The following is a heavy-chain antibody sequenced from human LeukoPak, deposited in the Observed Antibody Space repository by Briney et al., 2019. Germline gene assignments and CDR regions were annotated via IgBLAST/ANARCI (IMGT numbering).Heavy chain of an antibody. Sequence: QSGGSLRLSCAASGFTFSSYAMSWVRQAPGKGLEWVSAISGSGGSTYYADSVKGRFTISRDNSKNTLYLQMNSLRAEDTAVYYCAKDPRGYSYGPSVFDNWGQGTLVTVSS. CDR2: ISGSGGST. CDR3: AKDPRGYSYGPSVFDN. J-gene: IGHJ4*02. V-gene: IGHV3-23*01. CDR1: GFTFSSYA. D-gene: IGHD5-18*01.